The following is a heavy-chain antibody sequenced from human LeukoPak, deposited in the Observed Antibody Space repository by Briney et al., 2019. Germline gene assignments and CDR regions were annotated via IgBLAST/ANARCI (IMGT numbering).Heavy chain of an antibody. CDR3: VRHLGYCSTTTCYPWFDP. D-gene: IGHD2-2*01. J-gene: IGHJ5*02. CDR1: GGSISSYY. CDR2: IYYSGNT. Sequence: PSETLSLTCTVSGGSISSYYWSWIRQPPGKGLEWTGNIYYSGNTNYNPSLKSRVTLSADTSRNQISLKLSSVTTADTAVYYCVRHLGYCSTTTCYPWFDPWGQGTLVTVSS. V-gene: IGHV4-59*01.